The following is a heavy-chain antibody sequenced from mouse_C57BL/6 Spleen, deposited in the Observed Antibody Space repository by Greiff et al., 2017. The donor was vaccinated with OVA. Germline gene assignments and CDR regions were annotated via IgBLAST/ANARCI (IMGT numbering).Heavy chain of an antibody. CDR2: ILPGSGST. CDR3: AREDGYYPAWFAD. J-gene: IGHJ3*01. V-gene: IGHV1-9*01. D-gene: IGHD2-3*01. CDR1: GYTFTGYW. Sequence: VQLPQSGAELMKPGASVKLSCKATGYTFTGYWIEWVKQRPGHGLEWIGEILPGSGSTNYHEKFKGKATFTADTSSNTAYMQLSSLRTEDSAIYYWAREDGYYPAWFADWGQGTRVTVSA.